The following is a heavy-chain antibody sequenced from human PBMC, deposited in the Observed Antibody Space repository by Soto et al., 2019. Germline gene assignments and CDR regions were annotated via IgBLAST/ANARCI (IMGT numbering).Heavy chain of an antibody. CDR1: GGSFNTYF. D-gene: IGHD3-10*01. CDR2: VLPIYGTS. CDR3: ARAITMVRGEAPYCFDS. V-gene: IGHV1-69*06. Sequence: SVKVSCKASGGSFNTYFITWVRQAPGQGLEYMGGVLPIYGTSNYAQKFLGRVTITADKSKSTAYLDLGSLRSDDTAMYYCARAITMVRGEAPYCFDSWGQGTQVTVSS. J-gene: IGHJ4*02.